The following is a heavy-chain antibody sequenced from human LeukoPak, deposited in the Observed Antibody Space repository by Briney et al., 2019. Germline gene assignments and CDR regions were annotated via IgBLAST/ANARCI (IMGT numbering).Heavy chain of an antibody. D-gene: IGHD6-13*01. V-gene: IGHV1-2*02. CDR2: INPNSGGT. CDR1: GYTFTGYY. CDR3: ATLAAAGLSGYYFDY. J-gene: IGHJ4*02. Sequence: ASVKVSCKASGYTFTGYYMHWVRQAPGQGLEWMGWINPNSGGTNYAQKFQGRVTMTRDTSISTAYMELGRLRSDDTAVYYCATLAAAGLSGYYFDYWGQGTLVTVSS.